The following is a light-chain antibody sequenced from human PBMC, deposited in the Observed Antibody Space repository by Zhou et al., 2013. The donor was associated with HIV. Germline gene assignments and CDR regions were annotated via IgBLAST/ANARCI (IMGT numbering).Light chain of an antibody. CDR1: QSVSSSY. CDR2: GAS. J-gene: IGKJ4*01. Sequence: EIVLTQSPGTLSLSPGERATLSCRASQSVSSSYLAWYQQKPGQAPRLLIYGASRRATGIPDRFSASGSGADFTLTISRLEPEDFAVYYCQQYGGSPLTFGGGTKVEIK. V-gene: IGKV3-20*01. CDR3: QQYGGSPLT.